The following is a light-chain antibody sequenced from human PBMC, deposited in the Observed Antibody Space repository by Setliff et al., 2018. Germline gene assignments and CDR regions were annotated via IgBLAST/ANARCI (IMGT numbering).Light chain of an antibody. V-gene: IGLV2-14*03. J-gene: IGLJ1*01. CDR3: CSYVRGSAYV. CDR2: AVT. CDR1: SNDVGGYNY. Sequence: LTQPASVSGSLGQSITISCTGTSNDVGGYNYVSWYKQHPGEAPQLMIYAVTKRPSGVSNRFSGSKSGKAASLTISGLQAEDEADYYCCSYVRGSAYVFGTGTKVTVL.